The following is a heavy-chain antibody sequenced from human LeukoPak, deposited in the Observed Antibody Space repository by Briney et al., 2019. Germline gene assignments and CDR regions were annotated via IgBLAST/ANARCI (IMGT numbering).Heavy chain of an antibody. CDR1: GGSISSGGYY. CDR2: IYYSGST. D-gene: IGHD5-18*01. CDR3: ASSAMVRDYYYYGMDV. Sequence: SQTLSLTCTVSGGSISSGGYYWSWIRQHPGKGLEWIGYIYYSGSTYYNPSLKSRVTISVDTSKNQFSLKLSSETAADTAVYYCASSAMVRDYYYYGMDVWGQGTTVTVSS. V-gene: IGHV4-31*03. J-gene: IGHJ6*02.